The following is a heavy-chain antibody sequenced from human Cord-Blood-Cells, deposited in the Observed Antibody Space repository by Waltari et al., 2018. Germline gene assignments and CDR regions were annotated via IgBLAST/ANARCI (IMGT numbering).Heavy chain of an antibody. V-gene: IGHV1-2*02. D-gene: IGHD6-13*01. Sequence: QVQLVQSGAEVKKPGASVKVSCKASGYTFTGYYMHWGRQAPGQGFEWMRWSNPNRGGKNYAQKFQGRVTMTRDTSISTAYMELSRLGSDDTAVYYCARDSGTAGTGYWGQGTLVTVSS. CDR1: GYTFTGYY. CDR2: SNPNRGGK. CDR3: ARDSGTAGTGY. J-gene: IGHJ4*02.